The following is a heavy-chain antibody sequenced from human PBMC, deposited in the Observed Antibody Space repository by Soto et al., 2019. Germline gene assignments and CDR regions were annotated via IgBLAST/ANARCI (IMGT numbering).Heavy chain of an antibody. V-gene: IGHV1-18*01. CDR2: ISAYNGNT. J-gene: IGHJ4*02. Sequence: ASVKVSCKASGYTFTSYGISWVRQAPGQGLEWMGWISAYNGNTNYAQKLQGRVTMTTDTSTSTAYMELRSLRSDDTAVYYCARDLTRIAVAGGDFDYWGQGTLVTVSS. CDR3: ARDLTRIAVAGGDFDY. CDR1: GYTFTSYG. D-gene: IGHD6-19*01.